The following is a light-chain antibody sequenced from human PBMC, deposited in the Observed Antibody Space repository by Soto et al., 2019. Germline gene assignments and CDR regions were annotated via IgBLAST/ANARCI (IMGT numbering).Light chain of an antibody. V-gene: IGKV3-15*01. Sequence: EIVMTQSPATLSVSPGERATLSCRASQSVSSNLAWYQQKPGQAPRLLIYGASTRATGIPARFSGSGSGTEFTLTISSPQSEDFAVYYCQQYKNWPPVTFGQGTKVEIK. J-gene: IGKJ1*01. CDR1: QSVSSN. CDR3: QQYKNWPPVT. CDR2: GAS.